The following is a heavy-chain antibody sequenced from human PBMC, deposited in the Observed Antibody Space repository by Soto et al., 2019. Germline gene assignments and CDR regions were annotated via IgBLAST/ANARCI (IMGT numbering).Heavy chain of an antibody. D-gene: IGHD3-3*01. V-gene: IGHV3-53*01. J-gene: IGHJ6*02. CDR1: GFTVSSNY. Sequence: PGGSLRLSCAASGFTVSSNYMIWVRQAPGKGLEWVSVIYSGGSTYYADSVKGRFTIARDNSKNTLYLQMNSLRAEDTAVYYCARRYSDFWSGYLAYGMDVWGQGATVTVSS. CDR3: ARRYSDFWSGYLAYGMDV. CDR2: IYSGGST.